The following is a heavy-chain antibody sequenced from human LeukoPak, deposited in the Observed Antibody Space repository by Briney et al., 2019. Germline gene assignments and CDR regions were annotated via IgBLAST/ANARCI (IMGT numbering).Heavy chain of an antibody. V-gene: IGHV4-39*07. J-gene: IGHJ4*02. CDR2: FYYTGST. CDR3: ASRLTYYYDSSGPWGY. CDR1: GGSISSGPYY. Sequence: SETLSLTCTVSGGSISSGPYYWVWIRQPPGKGLEWIGNFYYTGSTNYNPSLKSRVTISVDTSKNQFSLKLSSVTAADTAVYYWASRLTYYYDSSGPWGYWGQGTLVTVSS. D-gene: IGHD3-22*01.